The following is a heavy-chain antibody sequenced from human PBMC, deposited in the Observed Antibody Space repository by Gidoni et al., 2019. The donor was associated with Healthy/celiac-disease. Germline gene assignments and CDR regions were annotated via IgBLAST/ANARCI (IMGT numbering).Heavy chain of an antibody. D-gene: IGHD6-19*01. CDR1: GFTLRSYA. V-gene: IGHV3-30-3*01. CDR2: ISYDGSNK. Sequence: QVQLVESGGGVVQPGRSLRLSCAASGFTLRSYAMHWVRQAPGKGLEWVAVISYDGSNKYYADSVKGRFTISRDNSKNTLYLQMNSLRAEDTAVYYCARGAYSSGWVDAFDIWGQGTMVTVSS. J-gene: IGHJ3*02. CDR3: ARGAYSSGWVDAFDI.